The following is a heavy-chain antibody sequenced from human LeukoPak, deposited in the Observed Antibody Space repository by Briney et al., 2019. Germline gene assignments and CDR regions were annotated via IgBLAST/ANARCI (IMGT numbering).Heavy chain of an antibody. CDR3: ARGRGSGHKENWFDP. CDR2: MNPNSGNT. J-gene: IGHJ5*02. CDR1: GYTFSSYD. D-gene: IGHD6-19*01. V-gene: IGHV1-8*01. Sequence: GASVKVSCKASGYTFSSYDINWVRQATGQGLEWMGWMNPNSGNTGYAQKFQGRVTMTRNTSISTAYMELSSLRSEDTAVYYCARGRGSGHKENWFDPWGQGTLVTVSS.